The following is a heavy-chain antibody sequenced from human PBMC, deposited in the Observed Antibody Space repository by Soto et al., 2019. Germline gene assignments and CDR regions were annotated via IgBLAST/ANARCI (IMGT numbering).Heavy chain of an antibody. CDR3: AASPGGGGY. V-gene: IGHV3-53*01. CDR2: IYSGGYT. J-gene: IGHJ4*02. CDR1: GFTVSNNY. D-gene: IGHD3-10*01. Sequence: EVQLVESGGGLIQPGGSLRLSCAVSGFTVSNNYMSWVRQAPGKGLEGVSVIYSGGYTAYGDSVKGRFTISRDNSKNTIFLQNNSPGAGDPAGYYRAASPGGGGYWGQGTLVTVSS.